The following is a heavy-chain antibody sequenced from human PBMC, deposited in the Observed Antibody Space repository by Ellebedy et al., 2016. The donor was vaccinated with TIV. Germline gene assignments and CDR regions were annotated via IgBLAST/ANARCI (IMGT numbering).Heavy chain of an antibody. Sequence: GESLKISCAASGFIFRDYYMSWIRQAPGQGLEWVSFISSSSIYTNHADSVKGRFTISRDNAKSSLYLEMTSLRVEDTAVYYCARDRVGWGALDIWGRGTMVSVSS. CDR3: ARDRVGWGALDI. D-gene: IGHD6-19*01. CDR2: ISSSSIYT. CDR1: GFIFRDYY. J-gene: IGHJ3*02. V-gene: IGHV3-11*06.